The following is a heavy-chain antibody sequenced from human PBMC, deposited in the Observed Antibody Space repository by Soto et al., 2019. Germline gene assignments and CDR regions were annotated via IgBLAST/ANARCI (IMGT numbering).Heavy chain of an antibody. CDR2: ISGSGVST. CDR1: GFSFSTYA. D-gene: IGHD3-22*01. J-gene: IGHJ3*02. Sequence: GGSLRLSCAASGFSFSTYAMSWVRQAPGKGPEWVSAISGSGVSTYYADSVKGRFTISRDNSKNTLYLQTNSLRVEDTAIYYCATHLPLMIVLDAFDIWGQGTMVTVSS. V-gene: IGHV3-23*01. CDR3: ATHLPLMIVLDAFDI.